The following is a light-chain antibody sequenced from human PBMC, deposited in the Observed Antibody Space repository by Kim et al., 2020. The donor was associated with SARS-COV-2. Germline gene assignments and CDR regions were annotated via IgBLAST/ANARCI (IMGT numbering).Light chain of an antibody. Sequence: ASLVDRVTITCRASQAISYALAWYQQKPGTAPKVLVYAASKLQTGVPSRFSGSGSGTDYTLTISSLQPEDFATYYCQQYYNAPYSFGQGTKLEI. CDR2: AAS. J-gene: IGKJ2*01. V-gene: IGKV1-NL1*01. CDR3: QQYYNAPYS. CDR1: QAISYA.